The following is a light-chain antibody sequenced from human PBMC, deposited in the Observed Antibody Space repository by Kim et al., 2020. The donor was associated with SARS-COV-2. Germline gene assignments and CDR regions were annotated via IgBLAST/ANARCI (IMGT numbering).Light chain of an antibody. J-gene: IGKJ2*01. CDR1: QGISSD. Sequence: SASTGERDTITCRASQGISSDLAWYQQKPGKAPKLLIYAASTLQSGVPSRFSGSGSGTDFTLTISCLQSEDFATYYCQQYYSYPYTFGQGTKLEI. V-gene: IGKV1-8*01. CDR2: AAS. CDR3: QQYYSYPYT.